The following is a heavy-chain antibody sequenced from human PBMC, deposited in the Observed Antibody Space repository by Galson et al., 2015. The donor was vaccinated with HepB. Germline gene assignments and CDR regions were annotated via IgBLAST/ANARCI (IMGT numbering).Heavy chain of an antibody. CDR3: AKVSRAITIFGVDVYYFDY. Sequence: SLRLSCAASGFTFSSYAMSWVRQAPGKGLEWVSAISGSGGSTYYADSVKGRFTISRDNSKNTLYLQMNSLRAEDTAVYYCAKVSRAITIFGVDVYYFDYWGQGTLVTVSS. D-gene: IGHD3-3*01. CDR2: ISGSGGST. V-gene: IGHV3-23*01. CDR1: GFTFSSYA. J-gene: IGHJ4*02.